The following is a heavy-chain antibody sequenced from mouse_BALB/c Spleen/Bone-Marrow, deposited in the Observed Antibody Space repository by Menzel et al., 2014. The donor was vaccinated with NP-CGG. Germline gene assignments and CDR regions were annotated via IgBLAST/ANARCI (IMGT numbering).Heavy chain of an antibody. V-gene: IGHV4-1*02. Sequence: EVQVVESGGGLVQPGGSLKLSCAASGFDFXRYWMSWVRQAPGKGLEWIGEINPDSSTINYAPSLKDKFILSRDNAKNTLYLQMSKVRSDDTALYYCARLSYYGRFAYWGQGTLVTVSA. CDR3: ARLSYYGRFAY. CDR1: GFDFXRYW. D-gene: IGHD1-1*01. CDR2: INPDSSTI. J-gene: IGHJ3*01.